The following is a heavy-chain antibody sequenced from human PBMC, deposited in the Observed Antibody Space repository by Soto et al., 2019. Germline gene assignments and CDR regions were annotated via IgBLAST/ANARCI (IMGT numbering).Heavy chain of an antibody. CDR3: ARDEGYSYGSAPMDV. D-gene: IGHD5-18*01. Sequence: ASETLSLTCTVSGGSISSGGYYWSWIRQHPGKGLEWIGYIYYSGSTYYNPSLKSRVTISVDTSKNQFSLKLSSVTAADTAVYYCARDEGYSYGSAPMDVWAKGPRSPSP. CDR2: IYYSGST. V-gene: IGHV4-31*03. CDR1: GGSISSGGYY. J-gene: IGHJ6*02.